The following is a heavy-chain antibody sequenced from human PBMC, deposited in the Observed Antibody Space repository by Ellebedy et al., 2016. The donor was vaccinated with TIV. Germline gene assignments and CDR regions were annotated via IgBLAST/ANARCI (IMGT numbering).Heavy chain of an antibody. V-gene: IGHV4-59*01. D-gene: IGHD3-22*01. CDR3: ARTHFYDSSGFYVDAFDI. CDR2: IYNAGTT. Sequence: SETLSLTCTVSGGSISRYYWYWIRQPPGKGLEWIGYIYNAGTTNYNPSLKSRVTMSVDTSKNQFSLKLNSVTAADTAVYYCARTHFYDSSGFYVDAFDIWGQGTLVTVSS. CDR1: GGSISRYY. J-gene: IGHJ3*02.